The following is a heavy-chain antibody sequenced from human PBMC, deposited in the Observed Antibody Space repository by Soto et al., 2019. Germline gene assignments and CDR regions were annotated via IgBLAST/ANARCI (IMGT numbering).Heavy chain of an antibody. CDR2: IKSKTDGGTT. CDR1: GFTFSNAW. J-gene: IGHJ4*02. CDR3: TTPRDATVMAPFDY. D-gene: IGHD5-18*01. V-gene: IGHV3-15*01. Sequence: VGSLRLSCAASGFTFSNAWMSWVRQAPGKGLEWVGRIKSKTDGGTTDYAAPVKGRFTISRDDSKNTLYLQMNSLKTEDTAVYYCTTPRDATVMAPFDYWGQGTLVTVSS.